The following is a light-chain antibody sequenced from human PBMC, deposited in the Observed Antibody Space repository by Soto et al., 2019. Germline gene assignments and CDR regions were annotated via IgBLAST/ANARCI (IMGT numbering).Light chain of an antibody. CDR1: QSVSSN. CDR3: QQSYSTLWT. V-gene: IGKV3D-15*01. J-gene: IGKJ1*01. Sequence: EIVMTQSPATLSVSPGERATLSFMASQSVSSNLAWYQQKPGQAPRLLIYGASRRATGIADRFSGSGSGTDFTLTISSLQPEDFATYYCQQSYSTLWTFGQGTKVDIK. CDR2: GAS.